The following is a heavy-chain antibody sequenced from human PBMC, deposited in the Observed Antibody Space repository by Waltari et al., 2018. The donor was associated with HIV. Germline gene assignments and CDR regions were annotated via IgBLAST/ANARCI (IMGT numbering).Heavy chain of an antibody. D-gene: IGHD5-12*01. V-gene: IGHV3-66*01. J-gene: IGHJ4*02. CDR3: ANTPYDESGYLTLLFDN. CDR2: IYGVGDT. CDR1: GIGVTDTF. Sequence: QLVESGGGLVQPGESLRISCGVSGIGVTDTFLSWVRQAPGKWREWVAVIYGVGDTFYADSVQGRCTVSRDTSKNTLFRQMSSLKAEDTAVYYCANTPYDESGYLTLLFDNWGQGTTVTVAS.